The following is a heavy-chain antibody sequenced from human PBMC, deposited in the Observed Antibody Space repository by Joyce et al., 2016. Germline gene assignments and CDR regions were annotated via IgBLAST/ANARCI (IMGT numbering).Heavy chain of an antibody. D-gene: IGHD4-17*01. V-gene: IGHV1-8*01. CDR3: ARVYGEYNL. CDR2: MSPYCGDT. Sequence: QEQLLQSGAEVKKPGASVKVSCKASGFTFTTYDINWVRQAPGQGLEWMGWMSPYCGDTGSAPKFQGRVTMTRDTSLGTAYLELRGLRLDDTAVYFCARVYGEYNLWGQGTPITVSS. CDR1: GFTFTTYD. J-gene: IGHJ4*02.